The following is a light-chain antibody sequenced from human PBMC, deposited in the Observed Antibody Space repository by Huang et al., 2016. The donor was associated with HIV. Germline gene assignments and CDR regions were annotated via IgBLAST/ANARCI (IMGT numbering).Light chain of an antibody. V-gene: IGKV1-8*01. Sequence: IRMTQSPSSLSASTGDRVTITCRASQNVGTSLAWYQQRPGRAPVLVIYDASTLQRGVPSRFSGSGSRTVFTLTIGCLQVEDAATYYCQHSDSLSPLTFGGGT. CDR2: DAS. CDR3: QHSDSLSPLT. CDR1: QNVGTS. J-gene: IGKJ4*01.